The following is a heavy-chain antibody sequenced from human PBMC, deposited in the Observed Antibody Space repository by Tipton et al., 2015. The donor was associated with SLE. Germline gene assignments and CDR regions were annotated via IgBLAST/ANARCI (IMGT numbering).Heavy chain of an antibody. V-gene: IGHV4-59*08. J-gene: IGHJ4*02. CDR1: GGFISDFY. D-gene: IGHD1-14*01. CDR3: ARNADGSFDY. Sequence: TLSLTCTVSGGFISDFYWTWIRQSPGNSLEWIGHIFYSGSADYNPSLKKRATISVDTSKNQFSLRASSVTAADTAVYYCARNADGSFDYWGQGTLVTVSS. CDR2: IFYSGSA.